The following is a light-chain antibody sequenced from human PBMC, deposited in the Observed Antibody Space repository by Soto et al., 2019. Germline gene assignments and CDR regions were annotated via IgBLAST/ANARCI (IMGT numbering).Light chain of an antibody. CDR3: QQYSSYSQYT. J-gene: IGKJ2*01. CDR2: DAS. V-gene: IGKV1-5*01. Sequence: DIQMTQSPSTLSASVGDRVTITCRASQSISSWFAWYQQKPGTAPKLLIYDASSLESGVPSMFSGSGSGTEFTLTISSVQPDDFASYYCQQYSSYSQYTFGQGTKLEI. CDR1: QSISSW.